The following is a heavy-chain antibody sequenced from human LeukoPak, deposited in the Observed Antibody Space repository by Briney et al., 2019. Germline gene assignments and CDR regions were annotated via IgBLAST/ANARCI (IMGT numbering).Heavy chain of an antibody. CDR3: TRVDLRDYRSFYHYYGMDL. V-gene: IGHV3-74*01. J-gene: IGHJ6*02. CDR1: GFTFSSYW. Sequence: GGSLRLSCAASGFTFSSYWMHWVRHAPGKGPLWVSRINSDGSSTKYADSVKRRFTISRDNAKNTLFLQMNSRRAEDTAAYYCTRVDLRDYRSFYHYYGMDLGGQGTTVTVAS. CDR2: INSDGSST. D-gene: IGHD3-16*02.